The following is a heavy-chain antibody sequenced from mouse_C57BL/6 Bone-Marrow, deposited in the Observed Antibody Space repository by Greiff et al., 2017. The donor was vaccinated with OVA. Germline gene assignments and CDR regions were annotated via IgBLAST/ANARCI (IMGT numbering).Heavy chain of an antibody. Sequence: QVQLQQPGAELVRPGPSVKLSCKASGYTFTSYWMHWVKQRPGQGLEWIGVIDPSDSYTNYNQKFKGKATLTVDTSSSTAYMQLSSLTSEDSAVYYCARRDYGNYGFAYWGQGALVTVSA. J-gene: IGHJ3*01. CDR1: GYTFTSYW. V-gene: IGHV1-59*01. CDR3: ARRDYGNYGFAY. D-gene: IGHD2-1*01. CDR2: IDPSDSYT.